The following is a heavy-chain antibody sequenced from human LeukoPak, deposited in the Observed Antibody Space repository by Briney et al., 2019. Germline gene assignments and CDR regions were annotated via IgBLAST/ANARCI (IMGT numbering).Heavy chain of an antibody. D-gene: IGHD3-10*01. CDR3: ARGMPYGSGSSSSFDY. CDR1: GYTFTSYD. V-gene: IGHV1-8*01. CDR2: MNPNSGNT. Sequence: ASVKVSCKASGYTFTSYDINWVRQATGQGLEWMGWMNPNSGNTGYAQKFQGRVTMTRNTSISTAYMGLSSLRSEDTAVYYCARGMPYGSGSSSSFDYWGQGTLVTVSS. J-gene: IGHJ4*02.